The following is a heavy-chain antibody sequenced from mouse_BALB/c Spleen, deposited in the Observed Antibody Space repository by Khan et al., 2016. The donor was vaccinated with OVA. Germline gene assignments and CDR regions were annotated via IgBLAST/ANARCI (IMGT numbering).Heavy chain of an antibody. D-gene: IGHD1-1*01. CDR2: INPSSGYT. CDR1: GYTFTSNT. V-gene: IGHV1-4*01. CDR3: GRRTTVYAMDY. J-gene: IGHJ4*01. Sequence: QVQLQQSGAELARPGASVKMSCKASGYTFTSNTMHWVKQRPGQGLEWIGYINPSSGYTNYNQNLKDKATLTADKSSSTAYMQLSSLTSEDSAVYYCGRRTTVYAMDYWGQGTSVTVSS.